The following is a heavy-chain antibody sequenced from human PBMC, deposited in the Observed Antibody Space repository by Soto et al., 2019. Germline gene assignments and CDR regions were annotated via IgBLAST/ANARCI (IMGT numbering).Heavy chain of an antibody. V-gene: IGHV4-59*01. CDR3: ARGGVSSSWYYYYGMDV. Sequence: QVQLQESGPGLVKPSETLSLTCTVSGGSISSYYWSWIRQPPGKGLEWIGYISYSGSTNYSPSLKRRVTISVDTSKNQFSLKLISVTAADTAVYSCARGGVSSSWYYYYGMDVWGQGTTVTVSS. CDR1: GGSISSYY. D-gene: IGHD6-13*01. CDR2: ISYSGST. J-gene: IGHJ6*02.